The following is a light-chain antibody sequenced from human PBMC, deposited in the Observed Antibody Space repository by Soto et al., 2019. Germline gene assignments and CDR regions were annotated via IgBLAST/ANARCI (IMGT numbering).Light chain of an antibody. Sequence: QLVLTQPPSVSGAPGQSDTISCTGSSSNIGAGYDVHWYQQLPGTAPKLLIYGNSNQPSGVPDRFSGSKSGTSASLAITGLHAEDEADYYCQSYDSSLRGVFGTRTKLTVL. CDR2: GNS. CDR3: QSYDSSLRGV. J-gene: IGLJ1*01. V-gene: IGLV1-40*01. CDR1: SSNIGAGYD.